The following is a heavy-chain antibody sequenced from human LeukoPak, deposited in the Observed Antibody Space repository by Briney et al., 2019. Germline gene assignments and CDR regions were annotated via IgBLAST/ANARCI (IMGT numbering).Heavy chain of an antibody. V-gene: IGHV4-59*01. CDR3: ARGPPDSQWLVWYYLDY. CDR1: GGSINNYY. D-gene: IGHD6-19*01. Sequence: SGTLSLTCAVSGGSINNYYWGWIRQPPRKGLEWIGDIYYSGSTNYNSALKGRVTISVDTSKNQFSLFLSSVTAADTAVYYCARGPPDSQWLVWYYLDYWGQGTLVTVSS. J-gene: IGHJ4*02. CDR2: IYYSGST.